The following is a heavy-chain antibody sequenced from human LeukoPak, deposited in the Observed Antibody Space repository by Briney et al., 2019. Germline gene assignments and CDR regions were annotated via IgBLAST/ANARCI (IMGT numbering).Heavy chain of an antibody. CDR1: GGSFNYYQWT. CDR3: ARGRRVEATFYYSYSVDV. J-gene: IGHJ6*02. V-gene: IGHV4-34*01. Sequence: SETLSLTCAVYGGSFNYYQWTWSWIRQPPGKGLEWMGEINHRGSTNYNPSLKSRVTISIDTYKNQFSLKLTSVTAADTAVYYCARGRRVEATFYYSYSVDVWGQGTTVTVSS. D-gene: IGHD1-1*01. CDR2: INHRGST.